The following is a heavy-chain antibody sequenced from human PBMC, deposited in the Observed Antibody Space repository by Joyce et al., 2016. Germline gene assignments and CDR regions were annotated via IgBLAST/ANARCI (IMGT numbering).Heavy chain of an antibody. J-gene: IGHJ5*02. CDR2: INEDGSEK. D-gene: IGHD6-13*01. CDR3: TRGSGTGWFDP. V-gene: IGHV3-7*03. CDR1: GFSFRYFW. Sequence: EVYLVESGGGLVQPGGSLRLSCAASGFSFRYFWMDWVRQAPEKGLELVAQINEDGSEKNYMDSLRGRFTISRDNAKNSVDLQINSLRVEDTAVYYCTRGSGTGWFDPWGQGTLVTVSS.